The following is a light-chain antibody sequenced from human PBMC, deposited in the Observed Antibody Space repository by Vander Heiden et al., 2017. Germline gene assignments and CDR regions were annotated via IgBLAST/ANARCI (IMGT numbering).Light chain of an antibody. CDR1: QSISSY. J-gene: IGKJ1*01. CDR2: AAS. Sequence: DIQMAQSPSSLSASVGDRVTITCRASQSISSYLNWYQQKPGKAPKLLIYAASILQSGVPSRFSGSGSVTDFTLTISRLLPEDFATYYCQQGDSTPQTFGQGTKVEIK. CDR3: QQGDSTPQT. V-gene: IGKV1-39*01.